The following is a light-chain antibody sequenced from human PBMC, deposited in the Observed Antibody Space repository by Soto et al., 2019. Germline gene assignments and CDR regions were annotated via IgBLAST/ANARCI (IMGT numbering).Light chain of an antibody. J-gene: IGKJ2*01. CDR1: QVITNH. CDR3: QQINIYPYT. Sequence: DIQLTQSPSFLSASVGDRVTITCRASQVITNHLAWYHQKLGKAPKLLIYAASTLQSGVPSRFSGSGYGTEFSLTISSLHPEDFAAYYCQQINIYPYTFGQGTKLEIK. CDR2: AAS. V-gene: IGKV1-9*01.